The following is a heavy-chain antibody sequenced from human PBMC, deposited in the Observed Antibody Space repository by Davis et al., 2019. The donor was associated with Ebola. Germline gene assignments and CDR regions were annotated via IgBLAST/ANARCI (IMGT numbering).Heavy chain of an antibody. CDR3: ARQSSSSWGDY. D-gene: IGHD6-6*01. Sequence: MPGGSLRLSCTVSGGSIRSSSHDWGWLRQPPGKGLAWMGSIFRTGATSYNPSLKSRVTISLDTSKNHFSLKLTSVTAADTAVYYCARQSSSSWGDYWGQGTLVTVSS. J-gene: IGHJ4*02. CDR2: IFRTGAT. CDR1: GGSIRSSSHD. V-gene: IGHV4-39*01.